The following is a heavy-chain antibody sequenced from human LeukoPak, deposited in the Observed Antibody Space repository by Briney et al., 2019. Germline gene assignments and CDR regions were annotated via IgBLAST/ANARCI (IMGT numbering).Heavy chain of an antibody. CDR1: GFTFSSYA. Sequence: SGGSLRLSCAASGFTFSSYAMSWVRQAPGKGLEWVSAISGSGGSTYYADSVKGRFTIPRDNSKNTLYLQMNSLRAEDTAVYYCTDDFWSGYETGDYWGQGTLVTVSS. J-gene: IGHJ4*02. CDR3: TDDFWSGYETGDY. V-gene: IGHV3-23*01. D-gene: IGHD3-3*01. CDR2: ISGSGGST.